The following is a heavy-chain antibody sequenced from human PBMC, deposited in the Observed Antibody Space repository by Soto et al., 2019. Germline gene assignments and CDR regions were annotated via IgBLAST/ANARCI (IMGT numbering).Heavy chain of an antibody. D-gene: IGHD3-22*01. CDR3: ARDPEDSSGYYFKPGFDY. CDR1: GFTFSSYS. Sequence: GGSLRLSCAASGFTFSSYSMNWVRQAPGKGLEWVSYISSSSSTIYYADSVKGRFTISRDNAKNSLYLQMNSLRDEDTAVYYCARDPEDSSGYYFKPGFDYWGQGTLVTVSS. CDR2: ISSSSSTI. V-gene: IGHV3-48*02. J-gene: IGHJ4*02.